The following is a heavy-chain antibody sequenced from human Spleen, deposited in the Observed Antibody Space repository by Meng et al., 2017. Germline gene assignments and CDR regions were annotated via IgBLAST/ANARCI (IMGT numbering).Heavy chain of an antibody. J-gene: IGHJ6*02. CDR1: GGSITSYS. CDR3: AGGAVVTLIFYHALDV. V-gene: IGHV4-59*08. CDR2: ICYSGST. D-gene: IGHD2-21*02. Sequence: SETLSPTCTVSGGSITSYSWYCLRQIPGKGLECSGNICYSGSTNNNPSLKSRVTMSVDTTKKQLSVHLTSVTAADTAVYYCAGGAVVTLIFYHALDVWGQGTTVTVSS.